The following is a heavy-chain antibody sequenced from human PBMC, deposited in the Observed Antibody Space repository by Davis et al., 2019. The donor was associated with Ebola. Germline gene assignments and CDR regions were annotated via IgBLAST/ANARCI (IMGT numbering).Heavy chain of an antibody. D-gene: IGHD3-9*01. V-gene: IGHV3-30*03. CDR1: GFTFSSYG. Sequence: GESLKISCAASGFTFSSYGMHWVRQAPGKGLEWVAVISYDGSNKYYADSVKGRFTISRDNSKNTLYLQMNSLRAEDTAVYYCARVRLVTNWFDPWGQGTLVTVSS. J-gene: IGHJ5*02. CDR2: ISYDGSNK. CDR3: ARVRLVTNWFDP.